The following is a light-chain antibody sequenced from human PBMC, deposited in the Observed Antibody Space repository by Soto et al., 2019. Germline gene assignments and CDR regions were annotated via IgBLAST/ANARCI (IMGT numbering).Light chain of an antibody. V-gene: IGKV3-20*01. CDR3: QQYGSSPRT. CDR1: QSVSSY. CDR2: DAS. J-gene: IGKJ1*01. Sequence: EIVLTQSPATLSLSPGERATLSCRASQSVSSYLAWYQQKPGQAPRLLIYDASTRATGIPARFSGSGSGTEFTLTISRLEPEDFAVYYCQQYGSSPRTFGQGTKVDIK.